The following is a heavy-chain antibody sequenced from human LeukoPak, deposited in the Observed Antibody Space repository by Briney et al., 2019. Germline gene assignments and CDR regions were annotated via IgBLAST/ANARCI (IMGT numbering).Heavy chain of an antibody. J-gene: IGHJ4*02. Sequence: GGSLRLSCAASGFTFDDYGMSWVRQAPGKGLEWVSGINWNGGSTGYADSVKGRFTISRGNAKNSLYLQMNSLRAEDTALYYCARDQLALEWLLSIDYWGQGTLVTVSS. CDR3: ARDQLALEWLLSIDY. D-gene: IGHD3-3*01. CDR2: INWNGGST. V-gene: IGHV3-20*04. CDR1: GFTFDDYG.